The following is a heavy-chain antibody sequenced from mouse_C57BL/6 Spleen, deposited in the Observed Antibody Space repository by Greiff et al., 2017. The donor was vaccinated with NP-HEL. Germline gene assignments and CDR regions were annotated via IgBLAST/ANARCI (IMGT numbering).Heavy chain of an antibody. D-gene: IGHD2-1*01. CDR3: AKPIYYGNYSYAMDY. Sequence: QVQLKESGPGLVAPSQSLSITCTVSGFSLTSYGVSWVRQPPGKGLEWLGVIWGDGSTNYHSALISRLSISKDNSKSQVFLTLNSLQTDDTATYYCAKPIYYGNYSYAMDYWGQGTSVTVSS. CDR1: GFSLTSYG. CDR2: IWGDGST. V-gene: IGHV2-3*01. J-gene: IGHJ4*01.